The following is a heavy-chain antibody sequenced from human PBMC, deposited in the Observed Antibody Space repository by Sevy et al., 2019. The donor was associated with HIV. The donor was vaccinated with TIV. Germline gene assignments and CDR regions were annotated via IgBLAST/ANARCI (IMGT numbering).Heavy chain of an antibody. CDR2: ISWNSGSI. Sequence: GGSLRLSCAASGFTFDDYAMHWVRQAPGKGLEWVSGISWNSGSIGYAYSVKGRFTISRDNAKNSLYLQMNSLRAEDTALYYCAKEAFSSGWYCLDYWGQGTLVTVSS. CDR1: GFTFDDYA. V-gene: IGHV3-9*01. D-gene: IGHD6-19*01. J-gene: IGHJ4*02. CDR3: AKEAFSSGWYCLDY.